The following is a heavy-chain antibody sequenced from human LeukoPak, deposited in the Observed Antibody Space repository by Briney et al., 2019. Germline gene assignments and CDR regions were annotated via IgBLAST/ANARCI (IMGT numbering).Heavy chain of an antibody. CDR2: MYYSGST. J-gene: IGHJ3*02. Sequence: TSETLSLTCTVSGGSISSYYWSWIRQPPGKGLEWIGYMYYSGSTNYNPSLKSRVTISVDTSKNQFSLKLSSVTAADTAVYYCARDGDAFDIWGQGTMVTVSS. CDR1: GGSISSYY. CDR3: ARDGDAFDI. V-gene: IGHV4-59*01.